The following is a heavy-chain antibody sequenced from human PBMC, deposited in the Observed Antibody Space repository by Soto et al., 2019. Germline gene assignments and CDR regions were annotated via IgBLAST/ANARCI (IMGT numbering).Heavy chain of an antibody. CDR3: AHRIAAGINCYFDL. Sequence: QITLKESGPPLVKPTQTLTLTCAFSGFSLSTGGVGVGWIRQPPGKALEWLALIYWDDSKHYSPSLNSRLTITKDTSKNKVVLSMTNMDRVDTDTYSCAHRIAAGINCYFDLWGRGTLDTVSS. D-gene: IGHD6-13*01. J-gene: IGHJ2*01. CDR2: IYWDDSK. CDR1: GFSLSTGGVG. V-gene: IGHV2-5*02.